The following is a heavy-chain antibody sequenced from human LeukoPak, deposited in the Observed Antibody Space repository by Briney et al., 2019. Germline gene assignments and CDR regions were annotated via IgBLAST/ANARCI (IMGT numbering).Heavy chain of an antibody. D-gene: IGHD1-26*01. CDR1: GGSISSGGYS. J-gene: IGHJ4*02. V-gene: IGHV4-30-2*01. CDR2: IYHSGST. CDR3: ARYKVGARIDY. Sequence: SQTLSLTCAVSGGSISSGGYSWSWIRQPPGKGLEWIGYIYHSGSTYYNPSLKSRVTISVDRSKNQFSLKLSSVTAADTAVYYCARYKVGARIDYWGQGTLVTVSS.